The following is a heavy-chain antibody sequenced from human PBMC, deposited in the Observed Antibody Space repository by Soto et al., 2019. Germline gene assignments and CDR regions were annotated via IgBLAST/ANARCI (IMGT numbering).Heavy chain of an antibody. J-gene: IGHJ4*02. CDR2: IYHSGSA. CDR3: ARGMVKGNYSDY. D-gene: IGHD2-15*01. Sequence: SETLSLTCDVSSASISSGAYSWSWIRQPPGKGLEWIGYIYHSGSAYYTPSLKSRVTMSMDRSKDQLSLKLSSVTAADTAVYFCARGMVKGNYSDYWAQGTLVTVSS. V-gene: IGHV4-30-2*01. CDR1: SASISSGAYS.